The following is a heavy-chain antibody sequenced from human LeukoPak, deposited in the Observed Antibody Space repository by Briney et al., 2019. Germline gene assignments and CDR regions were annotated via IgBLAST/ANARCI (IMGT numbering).Heavy chain of an antibody. D-gene: IGHD5-12*01. Sequence: DSVKGRFTISRDNSKNTLYLQMNSLRAEDTALYYCAKGPGGYDLSASFDYWGQGTLVTVSS. J-gene: IGHJ4*02. V-gene: IGHV3-30*02. CDR3: AKGPGGYDLSASFDY.